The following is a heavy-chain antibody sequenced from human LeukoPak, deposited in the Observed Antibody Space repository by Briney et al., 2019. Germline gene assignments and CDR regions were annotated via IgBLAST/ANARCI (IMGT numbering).Heavy chain of an antibody. CDR1: GSTFTSYA. CDR2: LSGSGYNT. Sequence: PGGSLRLSCAASGSTFTSYAMSWVRQAPGKGLEWVSSLSGSGYNTYYADSVKGRFTISRDNSKNTVYLQMNSLRAEDTAVYYCAKDPYGTRYFDYWGQGTLVTVSS. J-gene: IGHJ4*02. D-gene: IGHD2-2*01. CDR3: AKDPYGTRYFDY. V-gene: IGHV3-23*01.